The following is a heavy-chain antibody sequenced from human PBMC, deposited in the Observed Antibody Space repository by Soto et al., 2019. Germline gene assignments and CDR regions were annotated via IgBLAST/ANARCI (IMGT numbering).Heavy chain of an antibody. D-gene: IGHD3-16*01. CDR1: GGSISSGGYY. Sequence: QVQLQESGPGLVKPSQTLSLTCTVSGGSISSGGYYWSWIRQHPGKGLEWIGYIYYSGSTYYNPPLQGRVTISVDTSKTQFSLKLSSVTAADTAVYYCARGGGDHDAFDIWGQGTLVTVSS. CDR3: ARGGGDHDAFDI. J-gene: IGHJ3*02. CDR2: IYYSGST. V-gene: IGHV4-31*03.